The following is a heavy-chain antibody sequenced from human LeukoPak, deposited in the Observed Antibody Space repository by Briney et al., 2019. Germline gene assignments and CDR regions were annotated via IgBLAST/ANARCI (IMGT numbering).Heavy chain of an antibody. CDR1: GFTVSSNY. CDR2: IYSGGST. Sequence: GGSLRLSCAASGFTVSSNYMSWVRQTPGKGLEWVSVIYSGGSTYYADSVKGRFTISRDNSKNTLYLQMNSLRAEDTAVYYCAKDGSYYRGDYWGQGTLVTVSS. CDR3: AKDGSYYRGDY. J-gene: IGHJ4*02. D-gene: IGHD1-26*01. V-gene: IGHV3-66*01.